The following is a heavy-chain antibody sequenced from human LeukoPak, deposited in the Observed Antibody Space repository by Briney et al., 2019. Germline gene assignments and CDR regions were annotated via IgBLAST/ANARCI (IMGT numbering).Heavy chain of an antibody. Sequence: GGSLRLSCAASGFTFSTYCMSGVRQSPGKGLEGVSSINDNGASIYYTDSVKGLFIIYRDESKNTLHLQRNSLRGEDTAVYYCARDHYEKRHYFEYWGQRNLVSVS. CDR1: GFTFSTYC. CDR3: ARDHYEKRHYFEY. V-gene: IGHV3-23*01. J-gene: IGHJ4*02. CDR2: INDNGASI. D-gene: IGHD3-22*01.